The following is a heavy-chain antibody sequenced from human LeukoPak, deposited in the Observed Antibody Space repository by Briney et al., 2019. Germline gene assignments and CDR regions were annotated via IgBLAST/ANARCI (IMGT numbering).Heavy chain of an antibody. D-gene: IGHD6-19*01. V-gene: IGHV3-30*02. Sequence: GGSLRLSCAASGFTFSSYGMHWVRQAPGKGLEWVAFIRYDGSNKYYADSVKGRFTISRDNSKNMLYLQMNSLRAEDTAVYYCAKDSRGLAPRPFDPWGQGTLVTVSS. J-gene: IGHJ5*02. CDR3: AKDSRGLAPRPFDP. CDR1: GFTFSSYG. CDR2: IRYDGSNK.